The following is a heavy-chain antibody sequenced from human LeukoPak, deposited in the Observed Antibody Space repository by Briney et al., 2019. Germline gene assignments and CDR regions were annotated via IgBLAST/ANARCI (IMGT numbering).Heavy chain of an antibody. V-gene: IGHV3-48*01. J-gene: IGHJ4*02. CDR3: AREGPDY. CDR2: ISSSSSTI. CDR1: GFTFSSYW. Sequence: GGSLRLSCAASGFTFSSYWMIWVRQAPGKGLEWVAYISSSSSTINYADSVKGRFTISRDNAKNSLYLQMNSLRTEDTSVYYCAREGPDYWGQGTLVTVSS.